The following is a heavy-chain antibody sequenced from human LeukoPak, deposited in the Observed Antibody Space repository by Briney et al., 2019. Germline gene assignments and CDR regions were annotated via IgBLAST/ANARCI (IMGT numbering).Heavy chain of an antibody. CDR2: INSDGSST. CDR1: GFTFSSYW. D-gene: IGHD3-16*01. J-gene: IGHJ4*02. Sequence: GGSLRLSCAASGFTFSSYWIHWVRQAPGKGLVWVSRINSDGSSTTYADSVKGRFTISRDNAKSTLYLQMNSLRAEDTAVYYCARVAGSYAAPDYWGQGTLVTVSS. CDR3: ARVAGSYAAPDY. V-gene: IGHV3-74*01.